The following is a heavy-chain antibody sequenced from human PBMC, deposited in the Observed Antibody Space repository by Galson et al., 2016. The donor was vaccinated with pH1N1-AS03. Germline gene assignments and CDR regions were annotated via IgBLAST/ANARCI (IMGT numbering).Heavy chain of an antibody. J-gene: IGHJ5*02. V-gene: IGHV1-2*04. CDR1: GYIFTGFY. D-gene: IGHD3-22*01. CDR2: INTDSGVT. Sequence: SVKVSCKASGYIFTGFYVHWVRQAPGQGLEWMGWINTDSGVTNYAQEFEAWVTMTRDTSVSTAYMELYGLKSDDTAVYYCARVVEDYYDSSGYLNWFDPWGQGTLVTVSS. CDR3: ARVVEDYYDSSGYLNWFDP.